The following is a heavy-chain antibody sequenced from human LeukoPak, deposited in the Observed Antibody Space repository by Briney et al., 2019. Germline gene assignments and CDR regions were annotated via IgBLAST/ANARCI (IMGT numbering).Heavy chain of an antibody. J-gene: IGHJ2*01. Sequence: GESLTLSCAPSRFTFSSHGMHWVRQARGGGVEYVSAISTTESTRDYANYVEGSVTISSDNSKNTLYLQIGSVKPEDIAVYYCARDAYSNDGSGYPALNWYFDLWGPGPLVIVSS. CDR2: ISTTESTR. V-gene: IGHV3-64*01. CDR1: RFTFSSHG. CDR3: ARDAYSNDGSGYPALNWYFDL. D-gene: IGHD3-22*01.